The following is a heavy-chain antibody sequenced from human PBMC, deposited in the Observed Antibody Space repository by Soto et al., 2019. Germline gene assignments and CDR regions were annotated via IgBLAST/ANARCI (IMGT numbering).Heavy chain of an antibody. J-gene: IGHJ4*02. CDR3: ARQLAYCGGDCYSEPIDY. V-gene: IGHV1-2*02. CDR1: GYTFTNYY. D-gene: IGHD2-21*01. CDR2: INPKSGGT. Sequence: SVKVSCKTFGYTFTNYYIHWVRQAPGQGLEWMGWINPKSGGTKYAQQFQGRVTMTRDTSINTAYMQLSRLRSDDTAVYYCARQLAYCGGDCYSEPIDYWGQGTLVTV.